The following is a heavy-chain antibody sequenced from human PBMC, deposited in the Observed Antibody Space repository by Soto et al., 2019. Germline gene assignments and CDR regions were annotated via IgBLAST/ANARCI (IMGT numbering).Heavy chain of an antibody. J-gene: IGHJ4*02. CDR3: AKDSVAGEPFDY. CDR1: GFTFSNFA. V-gene: IGHV3-23*01. D-gene: IGHD6-19*01. Sequence: EVQLLEFGGGLVQPGGSLRLSCAASGFTFSNFAMSWVRQAPGKGLEWVSAIIGSGGSTFYADSVKGRFTISRDNSKNTLYLQMNSLGVEDTAIYSCAKDSVAGEPFDYWGRGTLVTISS. CDR2: IIGSGGST.